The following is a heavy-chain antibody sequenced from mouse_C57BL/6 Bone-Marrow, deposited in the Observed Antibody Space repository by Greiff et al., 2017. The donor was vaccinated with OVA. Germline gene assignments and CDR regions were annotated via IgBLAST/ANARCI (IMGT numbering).Heavy chain of an antibody. J-gene: IGHJ3*01. CDR2: INPNNGGT. Sequence: VQLKESGPELVKPGASVKMSCKASGYTFTDYNMHWVKQSHGKSLEWIGYINPNNGGTSYNQKFKGKATLTVNKSSSTAYMELRSLTSEDSAVYYCARHDGYYNWFAYWGQGTLVTVSA. CDR1: GYTFTDYN. CDR3: ARHDGYYNWFAY. V-gene: IGHV1-22*01. D-gene: IGHD2-3*01.